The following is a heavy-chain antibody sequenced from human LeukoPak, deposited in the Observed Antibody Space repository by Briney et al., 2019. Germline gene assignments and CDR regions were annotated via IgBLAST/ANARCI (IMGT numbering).Heavy chain of an antibody. V-gene: IGHV4-31*11. CDR2: IYYSGST. J-gene: IGHJ4*02. Sequence: RPSETLSLTCAVSGGSISSGGYYWSWIRQHPGKGLEWIGYIYYSGSTYYNPSLKSRVTISVDTSKNQFSLKLSSVTAADTAVYYCARGTPGGSYYATIRKGRTPLFDYWGQGTLVTVSS. D-gene: IGHD1-26*01. CDR1: GGSISSGGYY. CDR3: ARGTPGGSYYATIRKGRTPLFDY.